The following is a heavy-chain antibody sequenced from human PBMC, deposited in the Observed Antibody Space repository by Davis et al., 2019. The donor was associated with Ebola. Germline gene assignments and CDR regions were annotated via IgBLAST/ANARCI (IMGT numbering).Heavy chain of an antibody. CDR1: GYTFTSYG. CDR2: ISAYNGNT. V-gene: IGHV1-18*01. Sequence: ASVKVSCKASGYTFTSYGISWVRQAPGQGLEWMGWISAYNGNTNYAQKFQGRITMTRNISISTAYMELSSLRSEDTAVYYCARRVGARSGFDYWGQGSLVTVSS. J-gene: IGHJ4*02. D-gene: IGHD1-26*01. CDR3: ARRVGARSGFDY.